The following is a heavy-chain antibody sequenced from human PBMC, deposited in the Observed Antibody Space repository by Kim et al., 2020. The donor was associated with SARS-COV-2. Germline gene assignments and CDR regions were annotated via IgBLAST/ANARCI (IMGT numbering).Heavy chain of an antibody. CDR3: AKDVGSLWFGELLYRGSYYGMDV. J-gene: IGHJ6*02. V-gene: IGHV3-33*06. D-gene: IGHD3-10*01. CDR1: GFTFSSYG. CDR2: IWYDGSNK. Sequence: GGSLRLSCAASGFTFSSYGMHWVRQAPGKGLEWVAVIWYDGSNKYYADSVKGRFTISRDNSKNTLYLQMNSLRAEDTAVYYCAKDVGSLWFGELLYRGSYYGMDVWGQGTTVTVSS.